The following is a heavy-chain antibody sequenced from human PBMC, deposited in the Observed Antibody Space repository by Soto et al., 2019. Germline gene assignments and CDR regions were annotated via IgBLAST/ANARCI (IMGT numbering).Heavy chain of an antibody. CDR3: ARVSHYYDSSGEPFDP. CDR1: GGTFSSYA. CDR2: IIPIFGTA. D-gene: IGHD3-22*01. Sequence: QVQLVQSGAEVKKPGSSVKVSCKASGGTFSSYAISWVRQAPGQGLEWMGGIIPIFGTANYAQKFQGRVTITXXEXTXXAYMELSSLRSEDTAVYYCARVSHYYDSSGEPFDPWGQGTLVTVSS. V-gene: IGHV1-69*05. J-gene: IGHJ5*02.